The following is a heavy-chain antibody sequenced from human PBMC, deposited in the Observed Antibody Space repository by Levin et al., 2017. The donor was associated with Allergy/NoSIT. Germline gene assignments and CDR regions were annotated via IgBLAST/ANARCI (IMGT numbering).Heavy chain of an antibody. CDR2: VSWDGGSA. V-gene: IGHV3-43D*03. J-gene: IGHJ4*02. CDR3: AKDKLSHAPSGIDY. Sequence: HPGGSLRLSCAASGFIFDDYAMHWVRQAPGKGLEWVSLVSWDGGSAYYADSVKGRFTISRDNSKNSLYLQMHTLRAEDTALYYCAKDKLSHAPSGIDYWGQGTLVTGSS. D-gene: IGHD3-10*01. CDR1: GFIFDDYA.